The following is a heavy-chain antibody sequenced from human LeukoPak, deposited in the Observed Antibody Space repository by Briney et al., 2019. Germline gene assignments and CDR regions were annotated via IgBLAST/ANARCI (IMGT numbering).Heavy chain of an antibody. J-gene: IGHJ3*02. CDR1: GFTFSSYE. CDR2: ISSSGSTI. D-gene: IGHD3-22*01. CDR3: ARVNYYDSSGYYFGPDAFDI. V-gene: IGHV3-48*03. Sequence: GGSLRLSCAASGFTFSSYEMNWVRQAPGKGLEWVSYISSSGSTIYYADSVKGRFTISRDNAKNSLYLQMNSLRAEDTAVYYCARVNYYDSSGYYFGPDAFDIWGQGTMVTVSS.